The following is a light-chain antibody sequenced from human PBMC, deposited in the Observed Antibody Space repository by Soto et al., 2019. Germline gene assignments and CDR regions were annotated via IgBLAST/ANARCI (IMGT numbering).Light chain of an antibody. V-gene: IGKV1-9*01. CDR3: QQLRMYPST. Sequence: IQLTQFPSSLSASVGDSVTITCRATQGISSFLAWYQQKPGKAPKLLIYVASSLQSGAPSRFSGSGSGADFTLTFSSLQPEDLATYYCQQLRMYPSTFGGGTKVDIK. CDR1: QGISSF. J-gene: IGKJ4*01. CDR2: VAS.